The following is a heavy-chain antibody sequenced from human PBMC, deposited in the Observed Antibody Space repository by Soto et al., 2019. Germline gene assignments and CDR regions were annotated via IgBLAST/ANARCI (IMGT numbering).Heavy chain of an antibody. CDR2: IDPSDSYT. J-gene: IGHJ4*02. Sequence: PGESLKISCKGSGYSFTSYWISWVRQMPGKGLEWMGRIDPSDSYTNYSPSFQGHVTISADKSISTAYLQWSSLKASDTAMYYCARHYCPDYYDSIGPRGPEFDYGGQGTLVTVSS. V-gene: IGHV5-10-1*01. CDR1: GYSFTSYW. CDR3: ARHYCPDYYDSIGPRGPEFDY. D-gene: IGHD3-22*01.